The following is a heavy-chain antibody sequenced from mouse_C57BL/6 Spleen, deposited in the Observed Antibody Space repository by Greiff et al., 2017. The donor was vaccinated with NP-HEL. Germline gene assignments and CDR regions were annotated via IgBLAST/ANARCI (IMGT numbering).Heavy chain of an antibody. CDR2: IDPNSGGT. Sequence: QVQLQQPGAELVKPGASVKLSCKASGYTFTSYWMHWVKQRPGRGLEWIGRIDPNSGGTKYNEKFKSKATLTVDKPSSTAYMQLSSLTSEDSAVYYCALGGMVTTLYYYAMDYWGQGTSVTVSS. V-gene: IGHV1-72*01. CDR1: GYTFTSYW. J-gene: IGHJ4*01. D-gene: IGHD2-3*01. CDR3: ALGGMVTTLYYYAMDY.